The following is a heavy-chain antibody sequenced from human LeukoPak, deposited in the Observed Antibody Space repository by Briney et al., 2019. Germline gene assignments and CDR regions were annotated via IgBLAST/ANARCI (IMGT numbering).Heavy chain of an antibody. Sequence: SETLSLTCTVSGGSISSSSYYWGWIRQPPGKGLEWIGSIYYSGSTYYNPSLKSRVTISEDTSKNQFILKLSSVTAADTAVYYYARHLGGSYSPDYYYYMDVWGKGTTVTVSS. CDR3: ARHLGGSYSPDYYYYMDV. V-gene: IGHV4-39*01. D-gene: IGHD1-26*01. CDR2: IYYSGST. CDR1: GGSISSSSYY. J-gene: IGHJ6*03.